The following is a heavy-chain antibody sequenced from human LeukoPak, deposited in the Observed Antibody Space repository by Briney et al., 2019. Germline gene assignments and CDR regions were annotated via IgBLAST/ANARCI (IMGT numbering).Heavy chain of an antibody. CDR1: DGSISSSSYY. CDR3: ASTGYCSDTSCYPFDY. Sequence: SETLSLTCTVSDGSISSSSYYWGWIRQPPGKGLEWIGHTYYSGSTYYNPSLKSRVTISADTSKNQFSLKLSSVTAADTALYFCASTGYCSDTSCYPFDYWGQGILVTVSS. J-gene: IGHJ4*02. D-gene: IGHD2-2*01. V-gene: IGHV4-31*03. CDR2: TYYSGST.